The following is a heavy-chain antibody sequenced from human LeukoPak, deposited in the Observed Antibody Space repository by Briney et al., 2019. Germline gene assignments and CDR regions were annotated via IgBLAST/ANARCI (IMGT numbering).Heavy chain of an antibody. CDR3: ARAPDGYSNYVDY. Sequence: PGGSLRLSCAASGFTFSSYWMRWVRQAPGKGLVWVSRINSDGSSTSYADSVKGRFTISRDNAKNTLYLQMNSLRAEDTAVYYCARAPDGYSNYVDYWGQGTLVTVSS. V-gene: IGHV3-74*01. CDR2: INSDGSST. CDR1: GFTFSSYW. J-gene: IGHJ4*02. D-gene: IGHD5-24*01.